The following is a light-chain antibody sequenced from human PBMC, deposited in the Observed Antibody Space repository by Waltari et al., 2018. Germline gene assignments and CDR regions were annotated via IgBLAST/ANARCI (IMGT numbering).Light chain of an antibody. J-gene: IGKJ4*01. CDR1: QSILYRSSNRNA. Sequence: DIVMTQSPDSLAVSLGERATINCKSSQSILYRSSNRNALAWYQQKPGQPPKLLFFWAATREAGAPDRFSVSGYGTDFTLTISSLQAEDVAVYYCQQYYNAPLTFGGGTKVEIK. CDR3: QQYYNAPLT. CDR2: WAA. V-gene: IGKV4-1*01.